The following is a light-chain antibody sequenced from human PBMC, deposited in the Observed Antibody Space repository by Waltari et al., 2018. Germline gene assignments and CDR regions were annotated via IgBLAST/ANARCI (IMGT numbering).Light chain of an antibody. CDR1: QDINHY. V-gene: IGKV1-33*01. Sequence: DIQMTQSPSSLSASVGDRVTITCQASQDINHYLKWYQQKPGKAPKLLIYDAANLETVVPSRFSGSGSGTDFTFTISSLQPEDIATYYCQQYDILPFTFGPGTKVDIK. J-gene: IGKJ3*01. CDR2: DAA. CDR3: QQYDILPFT.